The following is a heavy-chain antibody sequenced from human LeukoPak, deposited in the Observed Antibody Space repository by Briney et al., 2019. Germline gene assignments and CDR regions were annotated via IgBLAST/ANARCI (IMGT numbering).Heavy chain of an antibody. CDR3: AKDRGY. CDR2: ITASGGNT. CDR1: GFTFSSYA. Sequence: GGSLRLSCAASGFTFSSYAMGWVRQAPGRGLEWVSAITASGGNTYYADSVKGRFTISGDNSKNTLYLQMNSLRAEDTAVYYCAKDRGYWGQGTLVTVSS. V-gene: IGHV3-23*01. J-gene: IGHJ4*02.